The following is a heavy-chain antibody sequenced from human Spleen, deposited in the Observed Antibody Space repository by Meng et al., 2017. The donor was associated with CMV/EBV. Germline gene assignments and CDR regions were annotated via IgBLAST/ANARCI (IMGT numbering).Heavy chain of an antibody. CDR3: ARRVRKPQYYFDY. Sequence: GSLRLSCTVSGGSISSSSYYWGWIRQPPGKGLGWIGRIYYSGSTYYNPSLKSRVTISVDTSKNRFSLQLSSVTAADTAVYYCARRVRKPQYYFDYWGQGTLVTVSS. V-gene: IGHV4-39*01. CDR1: GGSISSSSYY. J-gene: IGHJ4*02. CDR2: IYYSGST.